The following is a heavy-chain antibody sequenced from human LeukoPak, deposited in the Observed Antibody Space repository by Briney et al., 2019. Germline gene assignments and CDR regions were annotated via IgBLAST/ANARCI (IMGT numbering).Heavy chain of an antibody. CDR2: IYSGGST. J-gene: IGHJ3*02. V-gene: IGHV3-66*01. CDR3: AREYYYDSSGYRVSDAFDI. CDR1: GFTVSSNY. D-gene: IGHD3-22*01. Sequence: GGSLRLSCAASGFTVSSNYMSWVRQAPEKGLEWVSVIYSGGSTYYADSVKGRFTISRDNSKSTLYLQMNSLRAEDTAVYYCAREYYYDSSGYRVSDAFDIWGQGTMVTVSS.